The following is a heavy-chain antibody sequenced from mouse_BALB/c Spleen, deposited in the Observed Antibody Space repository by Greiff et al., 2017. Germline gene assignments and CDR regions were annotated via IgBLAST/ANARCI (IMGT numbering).Heavy chain of an antibody. CDR2: IRNKANGYTT. CDR1: GFTFTDYY. Sequence: EVQRVESGGGLVQPGGSLRLSCATSGFTFTDYYMSWVRQPPGKALEWLGFIRNKANGYTTEYSASVKGRFTISRDNSQSILYLQMNTLRAEDSATYYCARGQRDYAMDYWGQGTSVTVSS. V-gene: IGHV7-3*02. CDR3: ARGQRDYAMDY. J-gene: IGHJ4*01.